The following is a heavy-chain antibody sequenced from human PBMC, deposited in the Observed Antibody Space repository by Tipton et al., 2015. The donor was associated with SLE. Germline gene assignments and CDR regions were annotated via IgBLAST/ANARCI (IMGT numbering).Heavy chain of an antibody. CDR3: ARDRSGYQWGYFDY. J-gene: IGHJ4*02. D-gene: IGHD3-22*01. CDR2: INDDGSST. V-gene: IGHV3-74*01. Sequence: SLRLSCAASGFTFSTSWMHWVRQAPGKGLVWVSRINDDGSSTSYADSVKGRFTISRDNAKNTLYLQMNSLRAEDTAVYYCARDRSGYQWGYFDYWGQGTLVTVSS. CDR1: GFTFSTSW.